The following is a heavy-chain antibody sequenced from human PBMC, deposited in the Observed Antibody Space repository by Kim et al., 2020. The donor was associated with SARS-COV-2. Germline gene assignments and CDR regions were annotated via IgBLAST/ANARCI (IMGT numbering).Heavy chain of an antibody. V-gene: IGHV4-39*01. J-gene: IGHJ5*01. CDR1: GGSISSSYYY. Sequence: SETLSLTCTVSGGSISSSYYYWGWIRQPPGKGLDWIGTVYYSGTSYYNPSLKGRVTISVDTSENQFSLHLTSVTAADTAIYYCARSYYDILTGHNWFDS. D-gene: IGHD3-9*01. CDR3: ARSYYDILTGHNWFDS. CDR2: VYYSGTS.